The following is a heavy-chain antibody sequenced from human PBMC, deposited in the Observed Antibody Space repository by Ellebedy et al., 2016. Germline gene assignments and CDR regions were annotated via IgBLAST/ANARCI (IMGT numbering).Heavy chain of an antibody. V-gene: IGHV3-30-3*01. J-gene: IGHJ4*02. CDR2: ISYDGSNK. Sequence: GGSLRLXCAASGFTFSSYAMHWVRQAPGKGLEWVAVISYDGSNKYYADSVKGRFTISRDNSKNTLYLQMNSLRAEDTAVYYCARDVYGDYGLCDYWGQGTLVTVSS. CDR1: GFTFSSYA. CDR3: ARDVYGDYGLCDY. D-gene: IGHD4-17*01.